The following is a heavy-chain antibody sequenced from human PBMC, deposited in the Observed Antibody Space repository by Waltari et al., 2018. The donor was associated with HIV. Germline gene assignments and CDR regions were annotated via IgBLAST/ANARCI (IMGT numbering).Heavy chain of an antibody. D-gene: IGHD7-27*01. CDR1: EYTFTRFD. CDR2: MNPKSGKR. V-gene: IGHV1-8*01. J-gene: IGHJ6*02. CDR3: ARVGGEPLGMDI. Sequence: QVQLVQSGAEVKKPGASLKVSCKASEYTFTRFDINWVRQATGQGLEWMGWMNPKSGKRDYAQKFQDRLTLTRDTSTSTAYMELSSLKSDDTAVYYCARVGGEPLGMDIWGQGTTVTVSS.